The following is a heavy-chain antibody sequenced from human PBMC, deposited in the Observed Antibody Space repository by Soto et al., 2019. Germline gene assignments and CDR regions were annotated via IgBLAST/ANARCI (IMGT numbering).Heavy chain of an antibody. D-gene: IGHD3-10*01. J-gene: IGHJ6*02. CDR1: GYTFSTYD. Sequence: GASVKVSCKPSGYTFSTYDINWVRQAPGQGLEWMGWMNPNSGDTGSAQKFLGRLTMTRDSSIRTVYMELSSLSSEDTAVYYCARLNYYGSGSYQDYFYFYALDVCGQGTTVTVSS. CDR3: ARLNYYGSGSYQDYFYFYALDV. CDR2: MNPNSGDT. V-gene: IGHV1-8*01.